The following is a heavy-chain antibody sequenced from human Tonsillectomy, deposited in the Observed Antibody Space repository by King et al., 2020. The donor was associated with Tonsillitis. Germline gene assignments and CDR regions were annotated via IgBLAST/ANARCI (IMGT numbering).Heavy chain of an antibody. D-gene: IGHD3-16*01. V-gene: IGHV3-64D*06. CDR1: GFTFSDYA. Sequence: EVQLVESGGGLVQPGGSLRLSCSASGFTFSDYAMHWVRQAPGKGLEYVSAISRNGITTYYTDSVEGRFTVSRDQSKNTVYIHMSGLRPEDTAVYYCVKQGGIYSYTYGDFWGQGTLVIVSS. CDR2: ISRNGITT. CDR3: VKQGGIYSYTYGDF. J-gene: IGHJ4*02.